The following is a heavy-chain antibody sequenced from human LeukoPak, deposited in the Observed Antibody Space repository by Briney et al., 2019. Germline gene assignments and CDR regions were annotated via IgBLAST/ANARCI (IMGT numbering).Heavy chain of an antibody. Sequence: SVKVSCKASGYTFTSYAISWVRQAPGQGLEWMGRIIPILGIANYAQKFQGRVTITADKSTSTAYMELSSLRSEDTAVYYCARDRMGTTAKHTYYYYGMDVWGQGTTVTVSS. J-gene: IGHJ6*02. V-gene: IGHV1-69*04. CDR3: ARDRMGTTAKHTYYYYGMDV. D-gene: IGHD4-11*01. CDR1: GYTFTSYA. CDR2: IIPILGIA.